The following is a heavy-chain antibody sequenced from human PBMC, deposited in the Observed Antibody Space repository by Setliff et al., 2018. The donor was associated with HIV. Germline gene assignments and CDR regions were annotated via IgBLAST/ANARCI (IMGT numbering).Heavy chain of an antibody. Sequence: SETLSLTCTVYGASISNSNSYWGWIRQAPGKRLEWLGSIYDSGSTSYNPSLSSRLTISVDTSKNTLYLQMNSLRVEDTAVYYCARHGYQLLLPYYYYMDVWGKGATVTVSS. J-gene: IGHJ6*03. CDR3: ARHGYQLLLPYYYYMDV. CDR1: GASISNSNSY. V-gene: IGHV4-39*01. D-gene: IGHD2-2*01. CDR2: IYDSGST.